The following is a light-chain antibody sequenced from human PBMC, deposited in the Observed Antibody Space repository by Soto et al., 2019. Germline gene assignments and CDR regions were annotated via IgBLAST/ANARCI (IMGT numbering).Light chain of an antibody. CDR1: QSIGTY. CDR3: QESHST. J-gene: IGKJ2*01. CDR2: AAS. V-gene: IGKV1-39*01. Sequence: DAQMTQSPSSLSASVGDSVTITCRASQSIGTYLDWYQHKPGKAPKLLIYAASSLQSGVPSRFSSSGSWTDFTLTISSLQPEDFATYYCQESHSTFGQGTKLEIK.